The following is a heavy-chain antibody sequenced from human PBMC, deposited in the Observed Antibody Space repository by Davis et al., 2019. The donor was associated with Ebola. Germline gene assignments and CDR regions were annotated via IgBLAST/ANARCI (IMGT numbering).Heavy chain of an antibody. CDR2: MSPNSGNT. Sequence: AASVKVSCKASGYTFTTYDINWVRQATGQGLEWMGWMSPNSGNTGYAQKFQGRITMTRNISISTAYMELNSLRSEDTAVYYCARRVGARSGFDYWGQGTLVTVSS. J-gene: IGHJ4*02. V-gene: IGHV1-8*01. CDR1: GYTFTTYD. D-gene: IGHD1-26*01. CDR3: ARRVGARSGFDY.